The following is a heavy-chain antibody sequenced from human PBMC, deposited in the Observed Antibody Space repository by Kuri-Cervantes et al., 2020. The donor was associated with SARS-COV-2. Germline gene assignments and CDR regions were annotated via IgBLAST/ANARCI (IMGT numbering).Heavy chain of an antibody. J-gene: IGHJ5*02. CDR3: ARDRGPGQLLHSAFRWFDP. CDR2: IIPIFGTA. Sequence: SVKVSCKASGGTFSSYAISWVRQAPGQGLEWMGGIIPIFGTANYAQKFQGRVTITTDESTSTAYMELSSLRSEDTAVYYCARDRGPGQLLHSAFRWFDPWGQGTLVTVSS. D-gene: IGHD2-2*01. V-gene: IGHV1-69*05. CDR1: GGTFSSYA.